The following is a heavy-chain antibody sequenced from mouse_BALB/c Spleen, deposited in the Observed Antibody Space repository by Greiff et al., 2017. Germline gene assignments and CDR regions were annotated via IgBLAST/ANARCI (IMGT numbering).Heavy chain of an antibody. J-gene: IGHJ4*01. Sequence: EVKLVESGGGLVQPGGSLRLSCATSGFTFTDYYMSWVRQPPGKALEWLGFIRNKANGYTTEYSASVKGRFTISRDNSQSILYLQMNTLRAEDSATYYCARDGGYYRYYAMDYWGQGTSVTVSS. CDR3: ARDGGYYRYYAMDY. CDR1: GFTFTDYY. D-gene: IGHD2-3*01. CDR2: IRNKANGYTT. V-gene: IGHV7-3*02.